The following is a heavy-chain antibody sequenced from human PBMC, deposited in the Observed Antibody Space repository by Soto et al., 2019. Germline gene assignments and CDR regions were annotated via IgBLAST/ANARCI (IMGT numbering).Heavy chain of an antibody. D-gene: IGHD2-21*01. CDR3: VKDKSLGGEASTYYFDF. J-gene: IGHJ4*02. Sequence: EVQLVESGGGLVHPGRSLRLSCAASEFTFDDYAMHWVRQAPGKGLEWVAFISWSSVYTGYADSVKGRFTISIDNAKSSLSLDMNRLRPEDTALYYCVKDKSLGGEASTYYFDFWGQGTLVTVSS. CDR2: ISWSSVYT. V-gene: IGHV3-9*01. CDR1: EFTFDDYA.